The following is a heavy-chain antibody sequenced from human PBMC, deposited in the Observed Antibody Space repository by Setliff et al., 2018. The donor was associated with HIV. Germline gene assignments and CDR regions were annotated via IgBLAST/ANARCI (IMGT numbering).Heavy chain of an antibody. J-gene: IGHJ4*02. CDR3: ARLSQLALFGGIIGPYFDY. D-gene: IGHD3-16*01. V-gene: IGHV4-31*03. CDR2: IYYSGST. Sequence: PSETLSLTCTVSGDSITDGGYYWSWIRQHPGKGLEWIGYIYYSGSTYYNPPLKSRLTISIDTSKNQFSLKLSSVTAADTAVYYCARLSQLALFGGIIGPYFDYWGQGTLVTVSS. CDR1: GDSITDGGYY.